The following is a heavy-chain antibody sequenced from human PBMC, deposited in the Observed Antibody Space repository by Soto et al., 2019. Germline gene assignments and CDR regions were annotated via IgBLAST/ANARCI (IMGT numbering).Heavy chain of an antibody. CDR2: ISYDGSNK. D-gene: IGHD2-2*01. J-gene: IGHJ6*02. V-gene: IGHV3-30*18. CDR1: GFTFSIYG. CDR3: AKDLGRLGYCSSTSCYNYYYYYGMDV. Sequence: GGSLRLSCAASGFTFSIYGMHWVRHAPGKGLEWMAVISYDGSNKYYADSVKGRFTISRDNSKNTLYLQMNSLRAEDTAVYYCAKDLGRLGYCSSTSCYNYYYYYGMDVWGQGTTVTVSS.